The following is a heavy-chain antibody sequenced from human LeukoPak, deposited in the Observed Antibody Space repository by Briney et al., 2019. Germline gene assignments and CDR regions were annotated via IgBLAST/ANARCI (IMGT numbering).Heavy chain of an antibody. Sequence: SETLSLTCIVSGGSISSYYWSWIRQPPGKGLEWIGYIYYSGSTDYNPSLRSRVTISVDTSKNQFSLRLSSVTAADTAVYYCARHGSYWDFDYWGQGALVTVSS. CDR3: ARHGSYWDFDY. CDR2: IYYSGST. J-gene: IGHJ4*02. CDR1: GGSISSYY. V-gene: IGHV4-59*08. D-gene: IGHD1-26*01.